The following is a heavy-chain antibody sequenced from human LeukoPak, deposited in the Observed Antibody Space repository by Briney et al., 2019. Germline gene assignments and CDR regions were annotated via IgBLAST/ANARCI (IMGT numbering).Heavy chain of an antibody. D-gene: IGHD3-16*01. Sequence: TGRSLRLSCAASGFTFTSYALHWVRRASGKGLEWVAVISYDGNSKYYADSVKGRFTISRDNSKSTLYLQMISLRAEDTAVYFCARDQGAWGYGYNFDYWGQGALVTVSS. CDR1: GFTFTSYA. CDR3: ARDQGAWGYGYNFDY. V-gene: IGHV3-30-3*01. CDR2: ISYDGNSK. J-gene: IGHJ4*02.